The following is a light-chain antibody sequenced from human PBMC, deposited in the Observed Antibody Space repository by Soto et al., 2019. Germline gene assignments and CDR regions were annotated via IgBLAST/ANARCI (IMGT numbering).Light chain of an antibody. Sequence: EIVLTQSPATLSLSPGKRATLSCRGSQSVSSYLAWYQQKPGQAPRLLIYDTSNRATGIQARFSGSGSGTYFPQTISSMDPEAFAFYYWQQRNKWLTFGGGKKVEI. J-gene: IGKJ4*01. CDR1: QSVSSY. CDR3: QQRNKWLT. CDR2: DTS. V-gene: IGKV3-11*01.